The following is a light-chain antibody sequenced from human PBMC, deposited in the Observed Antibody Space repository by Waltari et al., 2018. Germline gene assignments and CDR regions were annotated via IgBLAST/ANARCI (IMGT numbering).Light chain of an antibody. V-gene: IGLV2-8*01. J-gene: IGLJ3*02. CDR1: IAAVGGYNY. CDR2: DVT. CDR3: SSYAGSNTWV. Sequence: QSALTQPPSASGSPGQSVTISCTGTIAAVGGYNYVSWYQQHPGKAPKLMIYDVTKRPSGVPDRFSGSKSGNTASLTVSGLQAEDEADYYCSSYAGSNTWVFGGGTKLTVL.